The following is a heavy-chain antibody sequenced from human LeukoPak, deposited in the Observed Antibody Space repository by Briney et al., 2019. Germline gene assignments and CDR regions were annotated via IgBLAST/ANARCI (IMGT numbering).Heavy chain of an antibody. D-gene: IGHD3-10*01. CDR3: ARLSEMFRGPQVIYYFDY. J-gene: IGHJ4*02. Sequence: GGSLRLSCGASGFSFTTYWMAWVRQAPGKGLEWVANIKQGGTEKYYVDSVKGRFTISRDYARNSLYLQLNSLRAEDTAVYYCARLSEMFRGPQVIYYFDYWGQGTLVTVSS. CDR1: GFSFTTYW. V-gene: IGHV3-7*01. CDR2: IKQGGTEK.